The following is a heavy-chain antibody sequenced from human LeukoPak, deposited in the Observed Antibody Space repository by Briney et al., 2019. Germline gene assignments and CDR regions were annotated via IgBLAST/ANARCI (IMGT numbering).Heavy chain of an antibody. Sequence: SETLSLTCTVSGGSISSGGYYWSWIRQHPGKGLEWIGYIYYSGSTYYNPSLKSRVTISVDTSKNQFSLKLSSVTAADTAVYYCARGGYGSGSPDYWGQGTLVTVSS. D-gene: IGHD3-10*01. CDR1: GGSISSGGYY. CDR2: IYYSGST. CDR3: ARGGYGSGSPDY. V-gene: IGHV4-31*03. J-gene: IGHJ4*02.